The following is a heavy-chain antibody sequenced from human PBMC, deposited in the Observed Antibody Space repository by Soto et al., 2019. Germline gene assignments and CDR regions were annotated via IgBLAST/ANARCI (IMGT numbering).Heavy chain of an antibody. D-gene: IGHD3-16*02. V-gene: IGHV3-7*01. J-gene: IGHJ4*02. Sequence: GVSLRLSCAASGFTFSNHWMSWVRQAPGKGPEWVANIKQDGSEKYYADSVKGRFTISRDNAKNSLYLQMNNLRAEDTAVYYCERYRNWGQGTLVTVSS. CDR2: IKQDGSEK. CDR3: ERYRN. CDR1: GFTFSNHW.